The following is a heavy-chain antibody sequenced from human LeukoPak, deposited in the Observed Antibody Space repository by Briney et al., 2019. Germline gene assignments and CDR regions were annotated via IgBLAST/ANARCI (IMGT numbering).Heavy chain of an antibody. Sequence: ASVKVSCKASGYTFTGHYMHWVRQAPGQGLEWMGWINPNSGSTNYAQKFQGWVTMTRDTSISTAYMELSSLTSDDTAVYYCAREKGTERGLNYWGQGTLVTVSS. CDR2: INPNSGST. CDR1: GYTFTGHY. CDR3: AREKGTERGLNY. J-gene: IGHJ4*02. V-gene: IGHV1-2*04. D-gene: IGHD3-10*01.